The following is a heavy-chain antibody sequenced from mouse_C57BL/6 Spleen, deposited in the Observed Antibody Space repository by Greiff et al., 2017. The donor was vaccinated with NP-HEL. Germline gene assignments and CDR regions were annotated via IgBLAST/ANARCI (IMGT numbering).Heavy chain of an antibody. V-gene: IGHV1-81*01. CDR2: IYPRSGNT. Sequence: VQRVESGAELARPGASVKLSCKASGYTFTSYGISWVKQRTGQGLEWIGEIYPRSGNTYYNEKFKGKATLTADKSSSTAYMELRSLTSEDSAVYFCASGGWLLPFPYWGQGTLVTVSA. J-gene: IGHJ3*01. D-gene: IGHD2-3*01. CDR3: ASGGWLLPFPY. CDR1: GYTFTSYG.